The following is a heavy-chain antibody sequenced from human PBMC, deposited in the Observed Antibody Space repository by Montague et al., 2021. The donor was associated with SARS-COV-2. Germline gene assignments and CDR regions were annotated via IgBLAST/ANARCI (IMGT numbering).Heavy chain of an antibody. V-gene: IGHV3-11*05. J-gene: IGHJ4*02. Sequence: SLRLSCAASGFSFSDSYMGWIRQAPGKGLEWVSYISGSSSYTNYADSVKGRFTISRDNAKNSLYLQMNSLRAEDTAVYYRARDQYCTKGVCYSRGFDYWGQGTLVTVSS. D-gene: IGHD2-8*01. CDR2: ISGSSSYT. CDR3: ARDQYCTKGVCYSRGFDY. CDR1: GFSFSDSY.